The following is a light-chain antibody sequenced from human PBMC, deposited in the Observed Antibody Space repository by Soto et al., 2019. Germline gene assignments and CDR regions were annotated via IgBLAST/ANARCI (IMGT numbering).Light chain of an antibody. CDR3: QQYGSSPPYT. Sequence: EIVLTQSPGTLSLSPGERATLSCRASQSVSSSYLAWYQQKPGQAPRLLIYGASSRATGLPDRFSGSGSGKDFTLTISRLEPEHFAVYYCQQYGSSPPYTFGQGTKLDIK. CDR2: GAS. J-gene: IGKJ2*01. V-gene: IGKV3-20*01. CDR1: QSVSSSY.